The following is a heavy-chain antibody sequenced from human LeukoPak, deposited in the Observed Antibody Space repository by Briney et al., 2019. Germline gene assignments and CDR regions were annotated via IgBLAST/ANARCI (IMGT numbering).Heavy chain of an antibody. D-gene: IGHD1-20*01. CDR1: GGSFSGYY. CDR3: ARPGITGSSETLDY. CDR2: VNHSGST. J-gene: IGHJ4*02. Sequence: SETLSLTCAVYGGSFSGYYWSWIRQPPGKGLEWIGEVNHSGSTNYNPSLKSRVTISVDTSKNQFSLKLSSVTAADTAVYYCARPGITGSSETLDYWGQGTLVTVSS. V-gene: IGHV4-34*01.